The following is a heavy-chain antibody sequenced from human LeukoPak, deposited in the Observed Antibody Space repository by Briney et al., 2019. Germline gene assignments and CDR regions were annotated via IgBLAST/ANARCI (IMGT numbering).Heavy chain of an antibody. CDR2: IDTDGRSTRST. J-gene: IGHJ4*02. CDR3: VRDVWGDRDSYFDY. D-gene: IGHD2-21*01. CDR1: GSTFSSYW. Sequence: PGGSLRLSCAASGSTFSSYWMHWVRQAPGKGLVWVSRIDTDGRSTRSTSYADSVTGRFTMSRDNAKNTLYLQMNSLRAEDTAVYYCVRDVWGDRDSYFDYWSQGTLVTVSS. V-gene: IGHV3-74*01.